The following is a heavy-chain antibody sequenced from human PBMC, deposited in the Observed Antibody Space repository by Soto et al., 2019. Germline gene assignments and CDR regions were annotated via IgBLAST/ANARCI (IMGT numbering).Heavy chain of an antibody. CDR3: ARSDGRY. V-gene: IGHV4-4*02. J-gene: IGHJ4*02. CDR1: GASISSSNW. CDR2: VYHTGST. Sequence: SETLSLTCAVSGASISSSNWWSWVRQSPGKGLQWIGEVYHTGSTNYSPSLRSRVTISLDKSKNQLSLQLTSVTAADTAVYYCARSDGRYWGQGTLVT.